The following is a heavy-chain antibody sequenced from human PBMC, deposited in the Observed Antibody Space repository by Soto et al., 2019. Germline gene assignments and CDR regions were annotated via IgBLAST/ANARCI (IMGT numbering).Heavy chain of an antibody. CDR1: GFTFSNYA. V-gene: IGHV3-30-3*01. Sequence: QVQLVESGGGVVQPGRSLRLSCAASGFTFSNYALHWVRQAPGQGLEWMAVISYDGSNRYYADSLKGRFTISRDNSKNTFYLQMNSLRTDDTAVYYCAFMVRGVRWGQGTLVTVSS. J-gene: IGHJ4*02. CDR3: AFMVRGVR. CDR2: ISYDGSNR. D-gene: IGHD3-10*01.